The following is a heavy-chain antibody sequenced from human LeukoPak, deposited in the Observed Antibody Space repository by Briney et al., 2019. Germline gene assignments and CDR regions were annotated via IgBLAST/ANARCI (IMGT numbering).Heavy chain of an antibody. CDR1: GYTFSKSY. CDR2: INPPGGST. CDR3: ARGANWNYDY. J-gene: IGHJ4*02. Sequence: GASVKVSCKASGYTFSKSYIHWVRQAPGQGLGWMGLINPPGGSTTYAQQFQGRVTMTRDMSTSTVYMEVSSLRYEDTAVYYCARGANWNYDYWGQGTLVTVSS. D-gene: IGHD1-20*01. V-gene: IGHV1-46*01.